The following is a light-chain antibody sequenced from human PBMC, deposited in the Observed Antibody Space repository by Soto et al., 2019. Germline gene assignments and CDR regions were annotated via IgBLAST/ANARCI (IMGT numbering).Light chain of an antibody. CDR1: SSDVGGYRY. Sequence: QSALTQPASVSGSPGQSITISCTGTSSDVGGYRYVSWYQQHPGKAPKLMIYEVSDRPSGVSKRFSGSKSGNTASLTISGLQAEDEAEYYCSSYTSSSTRVFGGGTQLTVL. CDR3: SSYTSSSTRV. V-gene: IGLV2-14*01. J-gene: IGLJ3*02. CDR2: EVS.